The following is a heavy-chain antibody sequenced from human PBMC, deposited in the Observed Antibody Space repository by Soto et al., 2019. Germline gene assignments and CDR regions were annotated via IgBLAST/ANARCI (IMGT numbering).Heavy chain of an antibody. CDR3: AKGGGYDFWSGYYVDY. Sequence: GGSLRLSSAASGFTFSSYAMSWVRQAPGKGLEWVSAISGSGGSTYYADSVKGRFTISRDNSKNTLYLQMNSLRAEDTAVYYCAKGGGYDFWSGYYVDYWGQGTLVTVS. J-gene: IGHJ4*02. V-gene: IGHV3-23*01. CDR1: GFTFSSYA. D-gene: IGHD3-3*01. CDR2: ISGSGGST.